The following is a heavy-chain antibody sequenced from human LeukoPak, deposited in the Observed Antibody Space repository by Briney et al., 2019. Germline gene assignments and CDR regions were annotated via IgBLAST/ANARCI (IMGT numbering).Heavy chain of an antibody. D-gene: IGHD3-10*01. CDR3: AIHGSGSYALDY. V-gene: IGHV3-23*01. CDR1: GFTFSRYA. J-gene: IGHJ4*02. Sequence: PGFSLRLSCAASGFTFSRYAMIWVHQAPGKGLEWVSAISGSRGSTYYAVSVKGRFTISRDNSKNTLYLQMNSLRAEDTAVYYCAIHGSGSYALDYWGQGTLVTVSS. CDR2: ISGSRGST.